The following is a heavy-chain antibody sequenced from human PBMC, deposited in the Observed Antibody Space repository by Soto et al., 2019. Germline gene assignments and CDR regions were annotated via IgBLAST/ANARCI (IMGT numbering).Heavy chain of an antibody. V-gene: IGHV4-59*12. CDR1: GGSISSYY. CDR3: AREAVNYDVWSGDYLYYYGMDV. D-gene: IGHD3-3*01. Sequence: KPSETLSLTCTVSGGSISSYYWSWIRQPPGKGLEWIGYIYYSGSTNYNPSVKSRPTMSADTSKNQFSLKLLSVTAADTAVYHCAREAVNYDVWSGDYLYYYGMDVWGKGTTVTVSS. J-gene: IGHJ6*04. CDR2: IYYSGST.